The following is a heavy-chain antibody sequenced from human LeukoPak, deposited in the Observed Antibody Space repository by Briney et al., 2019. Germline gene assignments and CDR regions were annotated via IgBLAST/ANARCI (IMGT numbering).Heavy chain of an antibody. CDR1: GFTFSSYG. J-gene: IGHJ4*02. CDR2: ISYDGSNK. Sequence: GGSLRLSCAASGFTFSSYGMHWVRQAPGKGLEWVAVISYDGSNKYYADSVKGRFTISRDISKNTLYLQMNSLRAEDTAVYYCARDKWLGAATAYYSDYWGQGTLVTVSS. V-gene: IGHV3-30*03. D-gene: IGHD2-15*01. CDR3: ARDKWLGAATAYYSDY.